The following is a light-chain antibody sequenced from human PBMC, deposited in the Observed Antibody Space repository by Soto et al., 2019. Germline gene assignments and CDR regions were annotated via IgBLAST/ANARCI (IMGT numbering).Light chain of an antibody. CDR2: EVS. CDR3: CSYRSGSVYV. J-gene: IGLJ1*01. V-gene: IGLV2-14*01. CDR1: SSDVGGYDR. Sequence: QSVLTQPASVSGSPGRSITISCTGTSSDVGGYDRVSWYQQRPDNAPKLIIYEVSNRPSGISNRFSGSKSGDTASLTISGLQAEDEADYYCCSYRSGSVYVFGSGTKGTVL.